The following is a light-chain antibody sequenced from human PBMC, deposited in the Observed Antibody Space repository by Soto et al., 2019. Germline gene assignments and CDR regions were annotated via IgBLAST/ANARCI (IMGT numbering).Light chain of an antibody. CDR3: AAWDGSLKGWV. J-gene: IGLJ3*02. V-gene: IGLV1-47*01. CDR2: RNH. CDR1: SSNIGSNF. Sequence: QSVLTQPPSASGNPGQGVTFSCSGSSSNIGSNFVYWYQHLPGKAPKLLIYRNHQRPSGVPDRLSGSKSGTSASLAISGLRSEDEADYYCAAWDGSLKGWVFGGGTQLTVL.